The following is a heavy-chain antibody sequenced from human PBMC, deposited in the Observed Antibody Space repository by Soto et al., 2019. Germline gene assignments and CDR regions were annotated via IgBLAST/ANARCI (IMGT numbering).Heavy chain of an antibody. J-gene: IGHJ4*02. CDR2: VAQNGYI. CDR1: NGSISSSNW. Sequence: QVQLQESGPGLVKPSGTLSLTCSVSNGSISSSNWWSWVRQSPGKGLEWIGEVAQNGYIGSIPSLKSRLTILLDKPTNRFSLRLTSVTAADTAVYYCARNRLDGYDFDSWGQGILVTVSS. CDR3: ARNRLDGYDFDS. V-gene: IGHV4-4*02. D-gene: IGHD5-12*01.